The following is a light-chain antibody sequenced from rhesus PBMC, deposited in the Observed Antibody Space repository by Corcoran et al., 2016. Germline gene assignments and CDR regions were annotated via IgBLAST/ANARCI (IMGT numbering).Light chain of an antibody. Sequence: EIVMTQSPATLALSPGERATLPCRASQSGSSSLAWYQQKPGQAPRLLIYGASSRATGIPDRFSGSGSGTDFTLTISSLEPEDFAVYYCLQHSNWPRTFGQGTKVEI. J-gene: IGKJ1*01. CDR1: QSGSSS. V-gene: IGKV3-24*01. CDR3: LQHSNWPRT. CDR2: GAS.